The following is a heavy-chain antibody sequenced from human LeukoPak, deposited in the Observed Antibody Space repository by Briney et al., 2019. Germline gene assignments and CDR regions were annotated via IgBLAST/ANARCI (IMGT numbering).Heavy chain of an antibody. D-gene: IGHD2-2*02. CDR2: ITPYNGNT. CDR3: GRGEYCGSTSCYSSWFDP. CDR1: GYTFSGYG. Sequence: ASVKVSCKASGYTFSGYGISWVRQAPGQGLEWMGWITPYNGNTNYAQKLQGRVTMTTDTSTSTAYMELRSLRSEDTAVYYCGRGEYCGSTSCYSSWFDPGGGEPLVTVSS. J-gene: IGHJ5*02. V-gene: IGHV1-18*01.